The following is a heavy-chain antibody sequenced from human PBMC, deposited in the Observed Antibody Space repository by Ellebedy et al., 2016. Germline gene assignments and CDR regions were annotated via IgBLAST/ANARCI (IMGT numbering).Heavy chain of an antibody. V-gene: IGHV1-69*04. D-gene: IGHD3-22*01. CDR2: IIPILGIA. CDR1: GGTFSSYA. CDR3: ARELKGQWLRPNNLDY. J-gene: IGHJ4*02. Sequence: ASVKVSCKASGGTFSSYAISWVRQAPGQGLEWMGRIIPILGIANYAQKFQGRVTITADKSTSTAYMELSSLRSEDTAVYYCARELKGQWLRPNNLDYWGQGTLVTVSS.